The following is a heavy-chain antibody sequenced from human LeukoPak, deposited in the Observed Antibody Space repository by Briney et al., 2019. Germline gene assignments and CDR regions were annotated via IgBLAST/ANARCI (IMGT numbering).Heavy chain of an antibody. V-gene: IGHV4-39*01. Sequence: SETLSLTCTVSGDSFNSSDYYWAWIRQPPGQGLEWIGTIYYSGSTYYKSSLKSRLTISVDSSKNQFSLKMNSVTAADTGVYYCARHGNWDPFDYWGQGALVTVSS. CDR3: ARHGNWDPFDY. J-gene: IGHJ4*02. CDR2: IYYSGST. CDR1: GDSFNSSDYY. D-gene: IGHD7-27*01.